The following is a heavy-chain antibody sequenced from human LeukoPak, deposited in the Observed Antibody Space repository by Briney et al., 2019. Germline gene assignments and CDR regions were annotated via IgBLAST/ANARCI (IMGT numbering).Heavy chain of an antibody. CDR3: AREGSMTTSSPLLDF. V-gene: IGHV3-21*01. Sequence: TGGSLRLSCAASGFTFSTYSMNWVRQAPGKGLEWVSSISSSSSYIYYADSVKGRFTISRDTAKNSLYQQMNSLRAEDTGVYYCAREGSMTTSSPLLDFWGQGTLVTVSS. CDR1: GFTFSTYS. J-gene: IGHJ4*02. D-gene: IGHD4-11*01. CDR2: ISSSSSYI.